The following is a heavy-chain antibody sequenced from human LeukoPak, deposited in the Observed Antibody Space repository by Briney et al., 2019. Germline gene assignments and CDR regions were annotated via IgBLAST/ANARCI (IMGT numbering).Heavy chain of an antibody. CDR3: ARRTYFYDSSGYYFDY. CDR2: IYYSRST. CDR1: GGSISSYY. V-gene: IGHV4-59*01. Sequence: PSETLSLPHTVSGGSISSYYWSWIRQPPGKGLACIGYIYYSRSTNYNPSLTSRVTISVDTSKNQFSLKLSSVTAADTAVYYCARRTYFYDSSGYYFDYWGQGTLVTVSS. D-gene: IGHD3-22*01. J-gene: IGHJ4*02.